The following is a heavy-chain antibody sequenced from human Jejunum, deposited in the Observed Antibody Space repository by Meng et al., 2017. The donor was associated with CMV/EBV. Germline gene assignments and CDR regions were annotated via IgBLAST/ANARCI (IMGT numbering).Heavy chain of an antibody. CDR1: GFSFRSHN. D-gene: IGHD2-8*01. J-gene: IGHJ5*02. CDR3: ARDNGGNSAFDP. Sequence: ASGFSFRSHNMNWLRRAPGKGLEWVSSISSGSSFKDYIDSVRGRFTVSRDNAKNSLFLQMNGLRAEDTAVYYCARDNGGNSAFDPWGQGTLVTVSS. CDR2: ISSGSSFK. V-gene: IGHV3-21*01.